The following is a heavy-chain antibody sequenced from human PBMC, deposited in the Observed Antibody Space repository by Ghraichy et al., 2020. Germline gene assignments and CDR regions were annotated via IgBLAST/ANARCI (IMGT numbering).Heavy chain of an antibody. Sequence: GESLNISCAASGFTFSNYWMTWVRQAPGKGLEWVANIKSDGSEKYFVDSVKGRFTISRDNAENSLYLQMNSLRAEDTAMYYCARGGDCSTTSCYFGYNWFDPWGQGTLVTVSS. CDR2: IKSDGSEK. CDR3: ARGGDCSTTSCYFGYNWFDP. CDR1: GFTFSNYW. V-gene: IGHV3-7*01. J-gene: IGHJ5*02. D-gene: IGHD2-2*01.